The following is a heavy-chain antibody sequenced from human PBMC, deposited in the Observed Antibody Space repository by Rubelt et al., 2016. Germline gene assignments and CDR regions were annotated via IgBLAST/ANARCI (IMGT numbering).Heavy chain of an antibody. CDR3: ARDPLPVRGVIMTPTH. CDR2: ISAYNGNT. CDR1: GYTFTSYG. Sequence: QVQLVQSGAEVKKPGASVKVSCKASGYTFTSYGISWVRQAPGQGLEWMGWISAYNGNTNHAQKLQGGVTIATAKTPSTAYMELRSLRSAATAVYYCARDPLPVRGVIMTPTHWGQGTLVTVSS. V-gene: IGHV1-18*01. D-gene: IGHD3-10*01. J-gene: IGHJ4*02.